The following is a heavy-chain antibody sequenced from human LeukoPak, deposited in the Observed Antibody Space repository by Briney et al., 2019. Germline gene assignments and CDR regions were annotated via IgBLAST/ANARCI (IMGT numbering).Heavy chain of an antibody. V-gene: IGHV3-21*01. CDR3: ARDDVAWNDVHWFDP. D-gene: IGHD1-1*01. CDR1: GFTFSYYA. CDR2: INSIGSYM. Sequence: GGSLRLSCAASGFTFSYYAMNWVRQAPGKGLEWVSSINSIGSYMYYADSVKGRFTISRDNAKDSLYLQMSSLRAEDTAVYYCARDDVAWNDVHWFDPWGQGTLVTVSS. J-gene: IGHJ5*02.